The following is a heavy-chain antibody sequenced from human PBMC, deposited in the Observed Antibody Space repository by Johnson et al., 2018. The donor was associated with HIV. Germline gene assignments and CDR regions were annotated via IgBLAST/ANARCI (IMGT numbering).Heavy chain of an antibody. Sequence: VQLVESGGGVVRPGGSLRLSCAASGFTFSSYDMPWVRQATGKGLEWVSAIRTAGDTYYPVSLKGRFTISRENAKNSLYLQMNSLRAEDTAVYYCAREMGWEDAFDIWGQGTMVTVSS. CDR2: IRTAGDT. D-gene: IGHD6-19*01. V-gene: IGHV3-13*01. CDR3: AREMGWEDAFDI. J-gene: IGHJ3*02. CDR1: GFTFSSYD.